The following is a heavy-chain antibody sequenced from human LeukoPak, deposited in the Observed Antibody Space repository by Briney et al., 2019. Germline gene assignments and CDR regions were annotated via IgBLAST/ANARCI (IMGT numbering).Heavy chain of an antibody. CDR3: ARTDRRTMVRGVLSYFDY. CDR1: GGTFSSYG. J-gene: IGHJ4*02. Sequence: ASVKVSCKASGGTFSSYGISWVRQAPGQGLEWMGWISAYNGNTNYAQKLQGRVTMTTDTSTSTAYVELRSLRSDDTAVYYCARTDRRTMVRGVLSYFDYWGQGTLVTVSS. V-gene: IGHV1-18*01. CDR2: ISAYNGNT. D-gene: IGHD3-10*01.